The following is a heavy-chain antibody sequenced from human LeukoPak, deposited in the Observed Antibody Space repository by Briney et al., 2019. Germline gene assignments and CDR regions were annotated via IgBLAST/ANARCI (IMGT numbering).Heavy chain of an antibody. CDR1: GGTFSSYA. CDR3: ARGHFYGSGSYLLPDYMDV. Sequence: GASVKVSCKASGGTFSSYAISWVRQAPGQGLEWMGGIIPIFGTANYAQKLQGRVTMTTDTSTSTAYMELRSLRSDDTAVYYCARGHFYGSGSYLLPDYMDVWGKGTTVTVSS. CDR2: IIPIFGTA. V-gene: IGHV1-69*05. D-gene: IGHD3-10*01. J-gene: IGHJ6*03.